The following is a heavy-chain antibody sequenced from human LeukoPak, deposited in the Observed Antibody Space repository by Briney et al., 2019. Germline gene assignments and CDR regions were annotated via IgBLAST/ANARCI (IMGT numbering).Heavy chain of an antibody. CDR2: IFHSGNT. Sequence: SETLSLTCAVSGFSISSGYYWGWIRQPPEKGLEWIGSIFHSGNTYYNPSLKSRVTISVDTSKNQFSLKLRSVTAADTAVYYCARDLGYRVAYFDYWGQGTLVTVSS. V-gene: IGHV4-38-2*02. CDR3: ARDLGYRVAYFDY. CDR1: GFSISSGYY. D-gene: IGHD3-16*02. J-gene: IGHJ4*02.